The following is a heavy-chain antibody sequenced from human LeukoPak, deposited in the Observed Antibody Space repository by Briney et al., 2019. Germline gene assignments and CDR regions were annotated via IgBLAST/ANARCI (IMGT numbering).Heavy chain of an antibody. Sequence: GGSLRLSCAASGFTVSSNEMSWVRQAPGKGLEWVSSISGGSTYYADSRKGRFTISRDNSKNTLYLQMNSLRAEDTAVYYCAREVNGDYPSLDYWGQGTLVTVSS. CDR1: GFTVSSNE. D-gene: IGHD4-17*01. J-gene: IGHJ4*02. V-gene: IGHV3-38-3*01. CDR2: ISGGST. CDR3: AREVNGDYPSLDY.